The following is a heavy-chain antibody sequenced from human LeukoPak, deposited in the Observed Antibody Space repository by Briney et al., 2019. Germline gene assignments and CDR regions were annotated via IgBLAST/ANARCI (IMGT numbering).Heavy chain of an antibody. Sequence: PGGSLRLSCAASGFTFSSYAMHWVRQAPGKGLEWVAVILYDGRNKYYADPVKGRFTISRDNAKNSLYLQMNSLRAEDTALYYCAKDIAAAPALGGFDIWGQGTMVTVSS. V-gene: IGHV3-30*04. CDR3: AKDIAAAPALGGFDI. CDR2: ILYDGRNK. D-gene: IGHD6-13*01. CDR1: GFTFSSYA. J-gene: IGHJ3*02.